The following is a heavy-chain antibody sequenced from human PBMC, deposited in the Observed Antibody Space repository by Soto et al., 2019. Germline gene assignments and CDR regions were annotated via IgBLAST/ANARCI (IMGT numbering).Heavy chain of an antibody. CDR3: ARVFGFGGMDV. Sequence: QVQLQESGPGLVKPSQTLSLTCTVSGGSISSGGYYWSWIRQHPGKGLEWIGYIYYRGSTYYNPSLNSRVTKSVDTSKNQFALKLSSVTAADTAVYYCARVFGFGGMDVWGQGTTVTVSS. J-gene: IGHJ6*02. CDR2: IYYRGST. D-gene: IGHD3-10*01. CDR1: GGSISSGGYY. V-gene: IGHV4-31*03.